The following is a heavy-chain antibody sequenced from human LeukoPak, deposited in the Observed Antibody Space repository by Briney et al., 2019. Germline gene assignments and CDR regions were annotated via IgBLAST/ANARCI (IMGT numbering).Heavy chain of an antibody. CDR1: GFTFTTYN. CDR2: ISGSGSTI. V-gene: IGHV3-48*02. CDR3: AGAFDI. J-gene: IGHJ3*02. Sequence: GGSLRLSCAASGFTFTTYNMNWVRQAPGKGLEWISYISGSGSTIYYTDSVKGRFTTSRDNAKNSLYLQMNSLRDEDTAVYYCAGAFDIWGQGTVVTVSS.